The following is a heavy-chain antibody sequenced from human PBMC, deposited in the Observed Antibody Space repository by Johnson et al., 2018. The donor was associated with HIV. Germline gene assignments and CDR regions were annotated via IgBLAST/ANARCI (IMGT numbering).Heavy chain of an antibody. D-gene: IGHD3-22*01. Sequence: VQLVESGGGLVQPGGSLRLSCAASGFTFSSYWMSWVRQAPGKGLEWVANIKQDGSEKYYVDSVKGRFTISRDNAKNSLYLQMNSLRAEDTALYYCARRTDYYDSSGYRGGAFDIWGQGTMVTVSS. CDR3: ARRTDYYDSSGYRGGAFDI. J-gene: IGHJ3*02. V-gene: IGHV3-7*05. CDR1: GFTFSSYW. CDR2: IKQDGSEK.